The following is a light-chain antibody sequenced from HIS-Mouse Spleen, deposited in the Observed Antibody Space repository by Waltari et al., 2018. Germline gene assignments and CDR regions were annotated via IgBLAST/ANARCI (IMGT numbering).Light chain of an antibody. CDR3: QSYDSSNVV. CDR2: EDN. CDR1: RGSIASNY. V-gene: IGLV6-57*04. J-gene: IGLJ2*01. Sequence: NFMLTQPHSVSESPGKTVTISCTRSRGSIASNYVQGYQQRPGSAPTTVIYEDNQRPSGVPDRFSGSIDSSSNSASLTISGLKTEDEADYYCQSYDSSNVVFGGGTKLTVL.